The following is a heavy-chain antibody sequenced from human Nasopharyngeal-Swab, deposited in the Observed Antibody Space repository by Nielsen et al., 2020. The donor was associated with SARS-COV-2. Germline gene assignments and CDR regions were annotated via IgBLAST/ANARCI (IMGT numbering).Heavy chain of an antibody. CDR2: ISSSSSYI. CDR3: ARVAYTAILFDYYYYMDV. Sequence: GESLKISCAASGFTFSSYSLNWVRQAPGKVLEWVSSISSSSSYIYYADSVKGRFTISRDNAKNSLYLQMNSLRAEDTAVYYCARVAYTAILFDYYYYMDVWGKGTTVTVSS. J-gene: IGHJ6*03. V-gene: IGHV3-21*01. CDR1: GFTFSSYS. D-gene: IGHD5-18*01.